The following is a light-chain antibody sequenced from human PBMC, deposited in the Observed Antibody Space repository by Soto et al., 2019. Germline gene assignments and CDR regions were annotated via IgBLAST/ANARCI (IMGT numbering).Light chain of an antibody. V-gene: IGLV2-8*01. CDR3: ISYAGSSNV. CDR2: EVS. Sequence: QSALTQPPSASVSPGQSVTISCTGTSSDVGSYDYVSWYQQHPGKAPKLMIYEVSKRPSGVPDRFSGSKSGNTASLTVSGLQAEDEADYYCISYAGSSNVFGTGTKLTVL. CDR1: SSDVGSYDY. J-gene: IGLJ1*01.